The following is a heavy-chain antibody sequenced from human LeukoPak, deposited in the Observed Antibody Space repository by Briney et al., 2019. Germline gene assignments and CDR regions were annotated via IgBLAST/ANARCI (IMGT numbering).Heavy chain of an antibody. V-gene: IGHV4-34*01. CDR2: INHSGST. CDR3: ARGRGAFDI. J-gene: IGHJ3*02. Sequence: SETLSLTCAVYGGSFSGYYWSWIRQPPGKGLEWIGEINHSGSTNYNPSLKSRVTISVDTSKNQFSLKLSSVTAADTAVYYCARGRGAFDIWGQGTMVTVSS. CDR1: GGSFSGYY.